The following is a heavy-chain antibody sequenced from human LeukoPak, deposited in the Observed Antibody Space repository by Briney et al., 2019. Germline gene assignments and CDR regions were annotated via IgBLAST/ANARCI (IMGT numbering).Heavy chain of an antibody. J-gene: IGHJ5*02. Sequence: PGGSLRLSCAVSGFRVSDYYMSWVRQAPGKGLEWVSSIDASGGSTYYADSVKGRFTISRDNSKNTFYLQMNSLRADDTAVYYCAKGSGSGWYGWFAPWGQGTLVTVSS. CDR3: AKGSGSGWYGWFAP. D-gene: IGHD6-19*01. V-gene: IGHV3-23*01. CDR1: GFRVSDYY. CDR2: IDASGGST.